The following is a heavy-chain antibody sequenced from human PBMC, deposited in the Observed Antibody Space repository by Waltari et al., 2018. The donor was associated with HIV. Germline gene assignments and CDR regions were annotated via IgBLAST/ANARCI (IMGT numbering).Heavy chain of an antibody. J-gene: IGHJ4*02. Sequence: EVQLLESGGGLVQPGGSLRLSCAASGFTFSSYAMSWVRQAPGEGLEGVSASSKSGGSPYYADSGKGRFSISSDNSKNPLYLQMNSLGDEDTAVYYCAKDLSSISMIIPRSYFDYWGQGTLVTVSS. CDR2: SSKSGGSP. D-gene: IGHD3-22*01. CDR3: AKDLSSISMIIPRSYFDY. CDR1: GFTFSSYA. V-gene: IGHV3-23*01.